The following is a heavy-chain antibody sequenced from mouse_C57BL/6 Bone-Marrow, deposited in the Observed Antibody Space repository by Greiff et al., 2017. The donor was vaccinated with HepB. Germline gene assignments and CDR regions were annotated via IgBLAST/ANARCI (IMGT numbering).Heavy chain of an antibody. CDR3: ARADYYGSSWYFDY. CDR1: GYTFTDYY. J-gene: IGHJ2*01. D-gene: IGHD1-1*01. CDR2: IFPGSGST. Sequence: LEESGPELVKPGASVKISCKASGYTFTDYYINWVKQRPGQGLEWIGWIFPGSGSTYYNEKFKGKATLTVDKSSSTAYMLLSSLTSEDSAVYFGARADYYGSSWYFDYWGQGTTLTVSS. V-gene: IGHV1-75*01.